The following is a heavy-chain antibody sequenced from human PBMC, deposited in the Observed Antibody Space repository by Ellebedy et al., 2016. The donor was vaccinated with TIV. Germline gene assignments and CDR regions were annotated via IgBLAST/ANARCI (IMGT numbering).Heavy chain of an antibody. D-gene: IGHD6-13*01. V-gene: IGHV3-21*01. CDR2: LGSSSDHI. CDR3: ARGGIATAGFDY. Sequence: PGGSLRLSCAASGFTFSTYALNWVRQAPGKGLEWVSSLGSSSDHIYYADSVKGRFTISRDNAKNSLYLQMNSLRAEDTAVYYCARGGIATAGFDYWGQGTLVTVSS. J-gene: IGHJ4*02. CDR1: GFTFSTYA.